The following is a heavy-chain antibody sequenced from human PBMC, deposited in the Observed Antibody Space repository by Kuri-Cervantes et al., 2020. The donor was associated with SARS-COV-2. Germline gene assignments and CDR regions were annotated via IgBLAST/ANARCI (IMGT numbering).Heavy chain of an antibody. J-gene: IGHJ4*02. Sequence: ASVQVSCKASGYTLTDYYMNWVRQAPGQGPEWMGWINPDGGTNSAQKFQGRVTMTRDTSTSTVHMELHRLRFDGTAVFYCSRNRRTGGYSFGFDLWGQGTLVTVSS. CDR1: GYTLTDYY. V-gene: IGHV1-2*02. D-gene: IGHD5-18*01. CDR2: INPDGGT. CDR3: SRNRRTGGYSFGFDL.